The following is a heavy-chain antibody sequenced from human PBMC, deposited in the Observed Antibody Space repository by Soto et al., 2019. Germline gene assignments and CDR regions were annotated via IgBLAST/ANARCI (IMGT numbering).Heavy chain of an antibody. CDR2: ISGSGSRT. D-gene: IGHD6-6*01. Sequence: GGSLRLSCAVSGLTFSHYAFNWVRQTPGRGLEWVSTISGSGSRTHYADFVKGRFTISRDDSKKTVYLQMDSLGAEDTALYFCTKEDAGSSIEVRPGWFDPWGQGTQVTVSS. CDR3: TKEDAGSSIEVRPGWFDP. J-gene: IGHJ5*02. CDR1: GLTFSHYA. V-gene: IGHV3-23*01.